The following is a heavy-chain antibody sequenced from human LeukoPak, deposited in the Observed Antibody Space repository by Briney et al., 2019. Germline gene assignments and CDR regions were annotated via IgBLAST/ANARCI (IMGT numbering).Heavy chain of an antibody. CDR3: ARHYRLESWFDP. CDR2: IYYSGST. D-gene: IGHD3-16*02. V-gene: IGHV4-39*01. J-gene: IGHJ5*02. CDR1: GGSISSSSYY. Sequence: SETLSLTCTVSGGSISSSSYYWGWIRQPPGKGLEWIGSIYYSGSTYYNPSLKSRVTISVDTSKNQFSLKLSSVTAADTAVYYCARHYRLESWFDPWGQGTLVTVSS.